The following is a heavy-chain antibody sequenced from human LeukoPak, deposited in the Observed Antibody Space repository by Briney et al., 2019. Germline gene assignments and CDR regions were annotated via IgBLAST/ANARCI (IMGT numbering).Heavy chain of an antibody. CDR3: ARVISVAGYDY. V-gene: IGHV3-7*01. Sequence: GGSLRLSCAASGFTFNSYWMTWVRQAPGKGLEWVANINQDGSEKYYVDSLKGRFTISRDNAKNSLNLQMNSLRAEDTAVYYCARVISVAGYDYWGQGTLVTVSS. D-gene: IGHD6-19*01. CDR2: INQDGSEK. J-gene: IGHJ4*02. CDR1: GFTFNSYW.